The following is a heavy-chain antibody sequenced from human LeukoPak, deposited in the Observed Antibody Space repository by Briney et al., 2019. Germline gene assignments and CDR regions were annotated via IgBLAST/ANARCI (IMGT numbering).Heavy chain of an antibody. CDR1: GFTFNNYA. Sequence: LPGGSLRLSCAASGFTFNNYAMTWVRQAPGQGLEWVSIITGSGGNTYYADSVKGRFTISRDNSKNTLYLQMNSLRVEDTAIYYCAKDRGMQFPYYKNVWGKGTRVTVSS. V-gene: IGHV3-23*01. J-gene: IGHJ6*03. CDR3: AKDRGMQFPYYKNV. CDR2: ITGSGGNT. D-gene: IGHD1-14*01.